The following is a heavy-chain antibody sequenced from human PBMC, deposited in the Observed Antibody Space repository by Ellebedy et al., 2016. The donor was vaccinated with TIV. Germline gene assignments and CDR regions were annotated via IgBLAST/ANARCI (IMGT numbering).Heavy chain of an antibody. D-gene: IGHD5-12*01. V-gene: IGHV5-51*01. J-gene: IGHJ4*02. CDR1: GSTFSSYW. Sequence: GESLKISCQGSGSTFSSYWIGWVRQMPGKGLEWMGIIYPDDSDTRYSPSFQGQVTISADKSISTAYLQWSSLKASDTAMYYCARTRSGYDYSQYYFDYWGQGTLVTVSS. CDR2: IYPDDSDT. CDR3: ARTRSGYDYSQYYFDY.